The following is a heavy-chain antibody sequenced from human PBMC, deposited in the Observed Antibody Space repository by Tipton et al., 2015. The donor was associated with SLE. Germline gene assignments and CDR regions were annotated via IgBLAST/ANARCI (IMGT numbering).Heavy chain of an antibody. CDR3: AREGIAARRGYFDY. D-gene: IGHD6-6*01. CDR1: GGSISSSNW. J-gene: IGHJ4*02. CDR2: IYHSGST. Sequence: TLSLTCAVSGGSISSSNWWSWVRQRPGKGLEWIGEIYHSGSTYYNPSLKSRVTISVDTSKNQFSLKLSSVTAADTAVYYCAREGIAARRGYFDYWGQGTLVTVSS. V-gene: IGHV4-4*02.